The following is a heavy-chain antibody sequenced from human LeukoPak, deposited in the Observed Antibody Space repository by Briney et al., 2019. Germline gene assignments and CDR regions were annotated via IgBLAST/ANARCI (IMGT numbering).Heavy chain of an antibody. Sequence: GGSLRLSCAPSGFTFSDYYMSWIRQAPGKGLEWVSYISSSGSTIYYADSVKGRFTISRDNAKNSLYLQMNSLRAEDTAVYYCARRDSSGYYSHFDYWGQGTLVTVSS. CDR1: GFTFSDYY. D-gene: IGHD3-22*01. CDR3: ARRDSSGYYSHFDY. J-gene: IGHJ4*02. CDR2: ISSSGSTI. V-gene: IGHV3-11*04.